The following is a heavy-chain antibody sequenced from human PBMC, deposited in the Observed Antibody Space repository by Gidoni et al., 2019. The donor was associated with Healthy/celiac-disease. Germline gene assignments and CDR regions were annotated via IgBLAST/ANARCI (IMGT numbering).Heavy chain of an antibody. Sequence: QVQLQESGTGLVKPSETLSLTCTVAGGSISSYYWSWIRQPPGKGLEWIGYIYYSGGTNYNPSLQSRVTISVDTSKNQFSLKLSSVTAADMAVYYCARGGIAVAPIDYWGQGTLVTVSS. D-gene: IGHD6-19*01. J-gene: IGHJ4*02. CDR2: IYYSGGT. CDR1: GGSISSYY. CDR3: ARGGIAVAPIDY. V-gene: IGHV4-59*01.